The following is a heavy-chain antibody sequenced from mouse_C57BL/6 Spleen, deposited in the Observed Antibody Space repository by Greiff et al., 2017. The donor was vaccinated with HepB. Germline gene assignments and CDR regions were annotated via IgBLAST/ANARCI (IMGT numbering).Heavy chain of an antibody. D-gene: IGHD1-1*01. CDR1: GYTFTGYW. J-gene: IGHJ1*03. Sequence: VQLQQSGAELMKPGASVKLSCKATGYTFTGYWIEWVKQRPGHGLEWIGEILPGSGSTNYNEKFKGKATFTADTSSNTAYMQLSSLTTEDSAIYYCARSIQFGTVVATEWYFDVWGTGTTVTVSS. CDR3: ARSIQFGTVVATEWYFDV. V-gene: IGHV1-9*01. CDR2: ILPGSGST.